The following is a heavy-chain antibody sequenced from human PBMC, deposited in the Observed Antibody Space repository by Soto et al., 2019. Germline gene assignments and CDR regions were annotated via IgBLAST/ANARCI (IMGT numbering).Heavy chain of an antibody. CDR3: AHRRGAYGGGDCWPLDS. Sequence: QITLKESGPTLVKPTQTLTLTCTFSGFSLSTSGVGVGWIRQPPGKALEWLALIYWDDDKRYSPSLKSRLTITKDTSKNQVVLTMTSMDPVDTTTYYCAHRRGAYGGGDCWPLDSWGQGPLVTVSS. J-gene: IGHJ5*01. V-gene: IGHV2-5*02. CDR1: GFSLSTSGVG. D-gene: IGHD2-21*02. CDR2: IYWDDDK.